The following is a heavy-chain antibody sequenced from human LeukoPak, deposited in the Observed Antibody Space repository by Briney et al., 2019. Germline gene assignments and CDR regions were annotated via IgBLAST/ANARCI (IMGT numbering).Heavy chain of an antibody. D-gene: IGHD3-10*01. Sequence: VASVKVSCKASGGTFSSYAISWVRQAPGQGLEWMGGIIPIFGTANYAQKFQGRVTITSDESTSTAYMELSSLRSEDTAVYYCARSRYYGSGSYQGYYYYYMDVWGKGTTVTISS. CDR2: IIPIFGTA. V-gene: IGHV1-69*13. CDR1: GGTFSSYA. J-gene: IGHJ6*03. CDR3: ARSRYYGSGSYQGYYYYYMDV.